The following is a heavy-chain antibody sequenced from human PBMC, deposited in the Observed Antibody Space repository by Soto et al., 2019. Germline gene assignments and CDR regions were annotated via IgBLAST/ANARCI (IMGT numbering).Heavy chain of an antibody. CDR1: GFTFSSYD. CDR3: ARVGQQLAYDAFDI. J-gene: IGHJ3*02. Sequence: GGSLRLSCAASGFTFSSYDMHWVRQATGKGLEWVSAIGTAGDTYYPGSVKGRFTISRENAKNSLYLQMNSLRAGDTAVYYCARVGQQLAYDAFDIWGRGTMVTVSS. CDR2: IGTAGDT. V-gene: IGHV3-13*01. D-gene: IGHD6-13*01.